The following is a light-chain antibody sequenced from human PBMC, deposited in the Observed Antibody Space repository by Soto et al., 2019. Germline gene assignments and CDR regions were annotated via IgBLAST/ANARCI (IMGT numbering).Light chain of an antibody. CDR2: DAS. J-gene: IGKJ1*01. CDR1: QSLNNY. V-gene: IGKV1-5*01. CDR3: QHYNSYSEA. Sequence: DIQMTQSPSTLSASVGDRVTITCRASQSLNNYLAWYQQTPGKAPKLLIYDASTLERGVPSRFSGTGSGTEFTLTISSLHPDDFATYYCQHYNSYSEAFGQGTKVELK.